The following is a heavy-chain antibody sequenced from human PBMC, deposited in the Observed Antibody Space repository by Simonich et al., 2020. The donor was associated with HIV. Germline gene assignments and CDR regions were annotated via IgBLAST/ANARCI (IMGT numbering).Heavy chain of an antibody. Sequence: QVQLQQWGAGLLKPSETLSLTCTVYGGSFSDYYWSWIRQSPGKGLEWIGEINHKGRTNSNPALKSRVSISIDTSKNQFSLKLSSVTAADTAVYYCARGGGNPNYWGQGTLVTVSS. D-gene: IGHD1-1*01. V-gene: IGHV4-34*01. CDR1: GGSFSDYY. CDR2: INHKGRT. CDR3: ARGGGNPNY. J-gene: IGHJ4*02.